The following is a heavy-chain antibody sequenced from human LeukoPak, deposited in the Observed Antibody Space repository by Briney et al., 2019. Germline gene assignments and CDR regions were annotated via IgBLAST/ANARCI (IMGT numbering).Heavy chain of an antibody. CDR3: ARDRSSAFDI. V-gene: IGHV3-30*01. J-gene: IGHJ3*02. Sequence: GGSLRLSCAASGFTFSSYAMHWVRQAPGKGLEWVAVISYEGSNKYYADSVKGRFTISRDNSKNTLYLQMNSLRAEDTAVYYCARDRSSAFDIWGQGTMVTVSS. CDR1: GFTFSSYA. CDR2: ISYEGSNK.